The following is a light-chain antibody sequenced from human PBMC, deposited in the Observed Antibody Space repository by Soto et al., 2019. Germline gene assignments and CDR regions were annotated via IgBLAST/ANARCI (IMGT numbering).Light chain of an antibody. V-gene: IGLV2-14*01. CDR1: SSDVGGYKY. J-gene: IGLJ1*01. Sequence: QSALTQPASVSGSPGQSITISCTGTSSDVGGYKYVSWYQQYPGKAPKLMIYEVSNRPSGVSNRFSGSKSGNTASLTSSGLQAEDEADYYCSSYTSSSPCVFGTGTKVTVL. CDR3: SSYTSSSPCV. CDR2: EVS.